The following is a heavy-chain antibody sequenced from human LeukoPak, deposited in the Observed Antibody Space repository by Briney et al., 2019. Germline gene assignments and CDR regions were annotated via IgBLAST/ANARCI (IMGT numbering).Heavy chain of an antibody. D-gene: IGHD3-3*01. CDR3: ARGTNYDFWSGYLSGYGMDV. CDR1: GYSFTSYG. V-gene: IGHV1-18*01. Sequence: GASVKVSCKASGYSFTSYGISWVRQAPGQGLEWMGWISAYNGNTNYAQKLQGRVTVTTDTSTSPAYMELRSLRSDDTAVYYCARGTNYDFWSGYLSGYGMDVWGQGTTVTVYS. CDR2: ISAYNGNT. J-gene: IGHJ6*02.